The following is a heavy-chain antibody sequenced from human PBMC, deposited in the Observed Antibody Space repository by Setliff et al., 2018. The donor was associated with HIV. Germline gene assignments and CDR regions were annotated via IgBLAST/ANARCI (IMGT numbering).Heavy chain of an antibody. J-gene: IGHJ6*02. D-gene: IGHD1-20*01. V-gene: IGHV4-38-2*02. CDR2: IYHSATT. CDR3: ARQYNRQYGMDV. Sequence: PSETLSLTCTVSGSFINSDYWGWIRQPPGKGLEWIGSIYHSATTYYNPSLWGLVTISIDTSKNQFSLKLSSVTAADTAVYYCARQYNRQYGMDVWGQGTTVTVSS. CDR1: GSFINSDY.